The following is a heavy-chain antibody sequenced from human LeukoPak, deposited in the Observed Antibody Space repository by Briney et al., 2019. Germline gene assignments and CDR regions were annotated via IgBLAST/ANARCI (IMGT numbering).Heavy chain of an antibody. CDR1: GDSISSSNSY. J-gene: IGHJ4*02. CDR3: ARGIRYYYDSSGYYKRYYFDY. D-gene: IGHD3-22*01. V-gene: IGHV4-39*01. Sequence: SETLSLTCTVSGDSISSSNSYWGWIRQPPGKGLEWIGSIYYSGNTYYNASLKSRVTISVDTSKNQFSLKLSSVTAADTAVYYCARGIRYYYDSSGYYKRYYFDYWGQGTLVTVSS. CDR2: IYYSGNT.